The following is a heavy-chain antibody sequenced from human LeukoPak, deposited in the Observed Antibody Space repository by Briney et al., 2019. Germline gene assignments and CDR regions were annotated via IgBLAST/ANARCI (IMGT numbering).Heavy chain of an antibody. V-gene: IGHV3-23*01. Sequence: GGSLRLSCEASGFTFSSYAMSWVRQAPGKGLEWVSVISGSENSTYYAVSGECRCTISRDNSKDALYLQMNSLRAEDTAVYYCARVGYSGYDYDYWGQGTLVTVSS. J-gene: IGHJ4*02. CDR3: ARVGYSGYDYDY. D-gene: IGHD5-12*01. CDR2: ISGSENST. CDR1: GFTFSSYA.